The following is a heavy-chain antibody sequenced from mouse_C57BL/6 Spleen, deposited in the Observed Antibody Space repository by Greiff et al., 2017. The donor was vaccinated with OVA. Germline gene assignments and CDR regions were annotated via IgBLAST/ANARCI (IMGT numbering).Heavy chain of an antibody. J-gene: IGHJ3*01. CDR3: AGIYYDYFAWFAY. CDR2: INPNNGGT. CDR1: GYTFTDYY. D-gene: IGHD2-4*01. Sequence: VQLQQSGPELVKPGASVKISCKASGYTFTDYYMNWVKQSHGKSLEWIGDINPNNGGTSYNQKFKGKATLTVDKSSSTAYMELRSLTSEDSAVYYCAGIYYDYFAWFAYWGQGTLVTVSA. V-gene: IGHV1-26*01.